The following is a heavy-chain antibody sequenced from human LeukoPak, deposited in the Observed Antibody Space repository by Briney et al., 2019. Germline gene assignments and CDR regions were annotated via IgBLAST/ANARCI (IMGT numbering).Heavy chain of an antibody. CDR3: ARSAYYYGSGSFDY. D-gene: IGHD3-10*01. Sequence: SETLSLTCAVYGGSLSGFYWSWIRQSPGKGLEWIGEINQSGSTNYNPSLKSRVTISVDTSKNQFSLKLSSVTAADTAVYYCARSAYYYGSGSFDYWGQGTLVTVSS. V-gene: IGHV4-34*01. J-gene: IGHJ4*02. CDR1: GGSLSGFY. CDR2: INQSGST.